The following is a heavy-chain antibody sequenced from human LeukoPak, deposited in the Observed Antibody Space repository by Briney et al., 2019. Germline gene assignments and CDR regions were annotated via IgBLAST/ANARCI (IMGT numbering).Heavy chain of an antibody. CDR2: INHSGST. CDR1: GGSISSYY. J-gene: IGHJ5*02. CDR3: ARGLGAAAGTGWFDP. V-gene: IGHV4-34*01. D-gene: IGHD6-13*01. Sequence: SETLSLTCTVSGGSISSYYWSWIRQPPGKGLEWIGEINHSGSTNYNPSLKSRVTISVDTSKNQFSLKLSSVTAADTAVYYCARGLGAAAGTGWFDPWGQGTLVTVSS.